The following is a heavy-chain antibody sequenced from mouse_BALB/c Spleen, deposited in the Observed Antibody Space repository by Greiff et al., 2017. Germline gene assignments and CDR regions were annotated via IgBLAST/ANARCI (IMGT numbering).Heavy chain of an antibody. J-gene: IGHJ4*01. Sequence: DVHLVESGGGLVQPGGSLRLSCATSGFTFTDYYMSWVRQPPGKALEWLGFIRNKANGYTTEYSASVKGRFTISRDNSQSILYLQMNTLRAEDSATYYCARGYYDLDYYAMDYWGQGTSVTVSS. CDR3: ARGYYDLDYYAMDY. V-gene: IGHV7-3*02. CDR1: GFTFTDYY. CDR2: IRNKANGYTT. D-gene: IGHD2-4*01.